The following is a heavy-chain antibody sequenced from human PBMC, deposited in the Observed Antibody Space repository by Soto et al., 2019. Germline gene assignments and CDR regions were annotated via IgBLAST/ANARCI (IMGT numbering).Heavy chain of an antibody. CDR2: ISSSGSTI. Sequence: GSLRLSCAASGFTFSDYYMSWIRQAPGKGLEWVSYISSSGSTIYYADSVKGRFTISRDNAKNSLYLQMNSLRAEDTAVYYCARDYDFWSGYPHYEDVWGKGTTVTVSS. J-gene: IGHJ6*04. V-gene: IGHV3-11*01. CDR1: GFTFSDYY. CDR3: ARDYDFWSGYPHYEDV. D-gene: IGHD3-3*01.